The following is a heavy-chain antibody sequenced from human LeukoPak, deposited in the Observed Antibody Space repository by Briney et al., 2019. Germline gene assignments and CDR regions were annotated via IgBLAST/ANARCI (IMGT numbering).Heavy chain of an antibody. CDR3: ARVSRDFGGVIPDAFDI. V-gene: IGHV4-34*01. CDR1: GGSFTAYY. Sequence: SETLSLTCTVYGGSFTAYYWSWIRQPPGKGLEWIGEINQSGDTNYNPSIKSRVTISVDTSKNQFSLKLSSVTAADTAVYYCARVSRDFGGVIPDAFDIWGQGTMVTVSS. J-gene: IGHJ3*02. D-gene: IGHD3-16*02. CDR2: INQSGDT.